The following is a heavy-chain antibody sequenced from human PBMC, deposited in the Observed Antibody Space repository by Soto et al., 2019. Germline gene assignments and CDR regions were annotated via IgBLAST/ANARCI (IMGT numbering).Heavy chain of an antibody. J-gene: IGHJ4*02. CDR1: GYTLTELS. Sequence: SCKVSGYTLTELSMHWVRQAPGKGLEWMGGFDPEDGETIYAQKFQGRVTMTEDTSTDTAYMELSSLRSEDTAVYYCATLFFYSSGWYDTDYWGQGTLVTVSS. CDR3: ATLFFYSSGWYDTDY. CDR2: FDPEDGET. D-gene: IGHD6-19*01. V-gene: IGHV1-24*01.